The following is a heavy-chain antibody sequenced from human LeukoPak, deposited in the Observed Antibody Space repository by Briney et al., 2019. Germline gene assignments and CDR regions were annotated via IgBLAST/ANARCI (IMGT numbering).Heavy chain of an antibody. CDR3: ARLVAAAGYNWFDP. Sequence: GESLKISCKGSGYSFTNYWIGWVRQMPGKGLEYMGIIYPGDSDTRYSPSFQGQVTISADKSISTAYLQWSSLKASDTAVYYCARLVAAAGYNWFDPWGQGTLVTVSS. CDR2: IYPGDSDT. V-gene: IGHV5-51*01. D-gene: IGHD6-13*01. CDR1: GYSFTNYW. J-gene: IGHJ5*02.